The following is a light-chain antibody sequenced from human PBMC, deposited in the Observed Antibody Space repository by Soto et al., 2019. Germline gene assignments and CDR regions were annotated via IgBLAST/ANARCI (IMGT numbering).Light chain of an antibody. Sequence: QSVLTQPPSASGTPGQRVTISCSGSSSNIGSNYVYWYQQLPGTAPKVLIYRNNQRPSGVPDRFSGSKSGTSASLAISGLRFEDEADYYCAAWDDSLSGLVVFGGGTKLTVL. CDR1: SSNIGSNY. J-gene: IGLJ2*01. CDR3: AAWDDSLSGLVV. V-gene: IGLV1-47*01. CDR2: RNN.